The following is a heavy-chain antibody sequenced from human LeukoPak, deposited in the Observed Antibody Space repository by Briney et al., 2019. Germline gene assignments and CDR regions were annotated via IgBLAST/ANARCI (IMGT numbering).Heavy chain of an antibody. D-gene: IGHD3-16*01. Sequence: GASVKVSCKASGYTFTSYGISWVRQAPGQGLEWMGWISAYNGNTNYAQKFQGWVIMTRDTSITTAYMELSRLRSDNTAVYYCARGSPHFDTVWGSPLWDIWGQGAMVTVSS. J-gene: IGHJ3*02. CDR2: ISAYNGNT. V-gene: IGHV1-18*01. CDR1: GYTFTSYG. CDR3: ARGSPHFDTVWGSPLWDI.